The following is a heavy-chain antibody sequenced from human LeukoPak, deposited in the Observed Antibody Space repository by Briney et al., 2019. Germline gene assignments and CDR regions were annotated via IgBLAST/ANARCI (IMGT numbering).Heavy chain of an antibody. CDR2: IYSGGST. CDR3: ARPPAYYYDSSGSDY. V-gene: IGHV3-66*04. J-gene: IGHJ4*02. CDR1: GFTVSSNY. Sequence: PGGSLRLSCAASGFTVSSNYMSWVRQAPGKGLEWVSVIYSGGSTYYADSVKGRFTISGDNSKNTLYPQMNSLRAEDTAVYYCARPPAYYYDSSGSDYWGQGTLVTVSS. D-gene: IGHD3-22*01.